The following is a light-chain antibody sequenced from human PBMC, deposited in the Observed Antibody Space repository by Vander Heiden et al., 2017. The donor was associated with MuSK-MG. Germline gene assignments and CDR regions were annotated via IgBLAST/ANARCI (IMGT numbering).Light chain of an antibody. CDR1: QSISSY. V-gene: IGKV1-39*01. CDR3: QQSDSAPWT. CDR2: AAS. J-gene: IGKJ1*01. Sequence: SQITQPPTTLSASVGDRVTITCRASQSISSYLHWYQQKPGKAPKLLIYAASSLQSGVPSRLSGSGSGTDFTLTISRLQPEDFATYYCQQSDSAPWTFGQGTKVEIK.